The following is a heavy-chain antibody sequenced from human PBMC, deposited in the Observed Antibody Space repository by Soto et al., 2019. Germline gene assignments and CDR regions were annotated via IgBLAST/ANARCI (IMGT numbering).Heavy chain of an antibody. CDR3: ARDPKITIFGVVYYYYGMPV. CDR2: IIPIFGTA. Sequence: SVKVSCKASGESFISYAISWVRQAPGQGLEWMGGIIPIFGTANYAQKFQGRVTITADESTSTAYMELSSLRSEDTAVYYCARDPKITIFGVVYYYYGMPVWGQGATVTVS. CDR1: GESFISYA. J-gene: IGHJ6*02. D-gene: IGHD3-3*01. V-gene: IGHV1-69*13.